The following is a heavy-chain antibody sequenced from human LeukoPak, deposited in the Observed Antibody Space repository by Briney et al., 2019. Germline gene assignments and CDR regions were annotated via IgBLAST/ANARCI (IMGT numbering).Heavy chain of an antibody. Sequence: GGSLRLSCAASGFTFSSHWMHWVRQAPGKGLVWVSRINNDGTNTKYADSVKGRFTISRDNAKNMLFLQMNSLRAEDTAVYYCARDLGGPMVRACGQGTLVTVSS. J-gene: IGHJ5*02. CDR3: ARDLGGPMVRA. CDR2: INNDGTNT. V-gene: IGHV3-74*03. D-gene: IGHD4/OR15-4a*01. CDR1: GFTFSSHW.